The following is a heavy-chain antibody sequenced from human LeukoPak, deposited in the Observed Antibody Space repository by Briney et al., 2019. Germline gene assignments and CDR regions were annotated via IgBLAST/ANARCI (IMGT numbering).Heavy chain of an antibody. J-gene: IGHJ4*02. CDR3: AKGGYSSTYFDY. CDR1: GFTFSSYS. V-gene: IGHV3-21*06. CDR2: ISGSSSYI. D-gene: IGHD5-12*01. Sequence: PGGSLRLSCAASGFTFSSYSMNWVRQAPGRGLEWVSSISGSSSYIYYADSVKGRFTISRDNAKNSLYLQMNSLRAEDTAVYYCAKGGYSSTYFDYWGQGTLVTVSS.